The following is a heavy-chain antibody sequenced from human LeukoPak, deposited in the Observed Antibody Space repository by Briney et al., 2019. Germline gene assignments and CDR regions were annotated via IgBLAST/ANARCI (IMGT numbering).Heavy chain of an antibody. CDR2: MNPNSGNT. V-gene: IGHV1-8*01. CDR1: GYTFTNFD. Sequence: ASVKVSCKASGYTFTNFDINWVRQAAGQGLEWMGWMNPNSGNTGYAQKFQGRVTMTMNTSITTAYMEVCSLISEDTAVYYCARGPQWRGDYYYIDVWGRGTTVTVSS. J-gene: IGHJ6*03. D-gene: IGHD6-19*01. CDR3: ARGPQWRGDYYYIDV.